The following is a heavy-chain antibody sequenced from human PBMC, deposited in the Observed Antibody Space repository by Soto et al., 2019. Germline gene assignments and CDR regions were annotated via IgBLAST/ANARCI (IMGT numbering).Heavy chain of an antibody. CDR2: IKQDGSEK. D-gene: IGHD3-3*01. J-gene: IGHJ4*02. CDR1: GFTFSSSW. CDR3: ARERRRFWSFDY. V-gene: IGHV3-7*01. Sequence: XGSLRLSCSASGFTFSSSWMSWDRQAPGKGLDWVANIKQDGSEKYYVDSVKGRFTISRDNAKNSLYLQMNSLRAEDTAVYYCARERRRFWSFDYWGQGTLVTVSS.